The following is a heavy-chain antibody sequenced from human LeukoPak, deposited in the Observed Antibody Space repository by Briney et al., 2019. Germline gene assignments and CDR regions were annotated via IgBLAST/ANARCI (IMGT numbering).Heavy chain of an antibody. CDR3: AKDICSSTGCHEFDYWGQGTLVTVSSDRRWTFCHCDYYYYYYMDV. Sequence: PGGSLRLSCAASGFTFDDYAMHWVRQGPGKGLEWVSGISWNSGSIGYVDSVKGRFTISRDNAKNSLYLQMNSLRAEDTALYYCAKDICSSTGCHEFDYWGQGTLVTVSSDRRWTFCHCDYYYYYYMDVWGKGTTVTVSS. D-gene: IGHD2-2*01. J-gene: IGHJ6*03. CDR2: ISWNSGSI. V-gene: IGHV3-9*01. CDR1: GFTFDDYA.